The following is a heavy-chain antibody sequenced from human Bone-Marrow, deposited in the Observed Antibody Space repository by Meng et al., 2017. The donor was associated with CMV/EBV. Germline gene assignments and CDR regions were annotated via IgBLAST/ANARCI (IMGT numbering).Heavy chain of an antibody. CDR2: IKQDGSEK. D-gene: IGHD3-3*01. CDR3: ARDHGLDYDFWSGHRRVYGMDV. CDR1: YG. J-gene: IGHJ6*02. Sequence: YGTSWVRQAPGKGLEWVANIKQDGSEKYYVDSVKGRFTISRDNAKNSLYLQMNRLRAEDTAVYYCARDHGLDYDFWSGHRRVYGMDVWGQGTTVTVSS. V-gene: IGHV3-7*01.